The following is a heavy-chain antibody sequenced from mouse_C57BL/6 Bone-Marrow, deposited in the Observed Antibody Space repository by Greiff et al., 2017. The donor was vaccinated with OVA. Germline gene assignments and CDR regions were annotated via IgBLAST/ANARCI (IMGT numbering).Heavy chain of an antibody. CDR2: ISNGGGST. CDR3: ARQTLITAVVPYWYFDV. J-gene: IGHJ1*03. Sequence: DVQLVESGGGLVQPGGSLKLSCAASGFTFSDYYMYWVRQTPEQRLEWVAYISNGGGSTYYPDTVKGRFTISRDNAKNTLYLQMSRLKSEDTAMYYCARQTLITAVVPYWYFDVWGTGTTVTVSS. CDR1: GFTFSDYY. V-gene: IGHV5-12*01. D-gene: IGHD1-1*01.